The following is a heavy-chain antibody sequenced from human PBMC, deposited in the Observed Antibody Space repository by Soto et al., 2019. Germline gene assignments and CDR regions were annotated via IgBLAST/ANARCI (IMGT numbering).Heavy chain of an antibody. Sequence: ASVKVSCKASGYTFTGYYMHWVRQAPGQGLEWMGWINPNSGGTNYAQKFQGRVTMTRDTSISTAYMELSRLRSDDTAVYYCARDVYDFWSGYSYILSLGCEPWCQGNLVTGSS. CDR1: GYTFTGYY. CDR3: ARDVYDFWSGYSYILSLGCEP. CDR2: INPNSGGT. J-gene: IGHJ5*02. V-gene: IGHV1-2*02. D-gene: IGHD3-3*01.